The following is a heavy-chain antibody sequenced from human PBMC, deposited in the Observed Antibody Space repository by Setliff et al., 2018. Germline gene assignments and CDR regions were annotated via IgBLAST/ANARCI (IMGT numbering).Heavy chain of an antibody. V-gene: IGHV1-2*06. Sequence: GASVKVSCKASGYTFTGYYMHWVRQAPGQGLEWMGRINPNSGGTNYAQKFQGRVTMTRDTSISTAYMKLSRLRSDDTAVYYCARTTIATRWSDYWGQGTLVTVSS. J-gene: IGHJ4*02. CDR3: ARTTIATRWSDY. D-gene: IGHD6-6*01. CDR2: INPNSGGT. CDR1: GYTFTGYY.